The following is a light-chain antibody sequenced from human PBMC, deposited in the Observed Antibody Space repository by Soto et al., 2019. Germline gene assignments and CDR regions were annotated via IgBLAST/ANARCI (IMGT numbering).Light chain of an antibody. J-gene: IGLJ1*01. CDR3: SSYTSSSSYV. CDR1: SSDFGGYNY. CDR2: YVS. Sequence: QSALTQPASVSGSPGQSITISCTGTSSDFGGYNYVSWYQQHPGKAPKLMIYYVSNRPSGVSHRFSGSKSGNTASLTISGLQAEDEADYYCSSYTSSSSYVFGTGTKVTVL. V-gene: IGLV2-14*01.